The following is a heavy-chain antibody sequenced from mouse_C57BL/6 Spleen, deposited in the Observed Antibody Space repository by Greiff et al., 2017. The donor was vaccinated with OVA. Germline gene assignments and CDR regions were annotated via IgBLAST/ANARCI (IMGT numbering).Heavy chain of an antibody. Sequence: VQLKESGPELVKPGASVKIPCKASGYTFTDYNMDWVKQSHGKSLEWIGDINPNNGGTIYNQKFKGKATLTVDKSSSTAYMELRSLTSEDTAVYYCATGAYYYGSSYGWYFDVWGTGTTVTVSS. D-gene: IGHD1-1*01. CDR1: GYTFTDYN. V-gene: IGHV1-18*01. J-gene: IGHJ1*03. CDR3: ATGAYYYGSSYGWYFDV. CDR2: INPNNGGT.